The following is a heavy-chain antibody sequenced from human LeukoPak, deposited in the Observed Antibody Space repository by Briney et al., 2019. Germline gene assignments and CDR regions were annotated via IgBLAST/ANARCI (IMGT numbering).Heavy chain of an antibody. CDR3: ARQDSSGQFDP. D-gene: IGHD6-19*01. Sequence: GGSLRLSCAASGFTFSSYWMLWVRQAPGKGLVWVSRINSDGSSTSCADSVKGRFTISRDNAKNTLYLQMNSLRAEDTAVYCCARQDSSGQFDPWGQGTLDTVSS. J-gene: IGHJ5*02. V-gene: IGHV3-74*01. CDR1: GFTFSSYW. CDR2: INSDGSST.